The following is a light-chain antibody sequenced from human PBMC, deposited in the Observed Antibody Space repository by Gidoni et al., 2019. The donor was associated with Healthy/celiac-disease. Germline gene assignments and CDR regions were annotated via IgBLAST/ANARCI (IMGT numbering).Light chain of an antibody. CDR2: KAS. CDR3: QQYNSYPGYT. V-gene: IGKV1-5*03. Sequence: DIQMTQSPSTLSASVGDRVTITSRASQSISSWLAWYQQKPGKAPTLLIYKASSLESGVPSRFSGSGSATEFTLTISSLQPDDFATYYCQQYNSYPGYTFGQGTKLEIK. J-gene: IGKJ2*01. CDR1: QSISSW.